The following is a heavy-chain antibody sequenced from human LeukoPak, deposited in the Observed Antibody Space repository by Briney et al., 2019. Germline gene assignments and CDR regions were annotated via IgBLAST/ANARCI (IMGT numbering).Heavy chain of an antibody. J-gene: IGHJ4*02. V-gene: IGHV3-30-3*01. Sequence: GGSLRLSCAASGFTFSSYAMHWVRQAPGKGLEWVAVISYDGSNKYYADSVKGRFTISRDNSKNTLYLQMNSLRAEDTAVYYCAKDRGGTWELPPLDYWGQGTLVTVSS. CDR1: GFTFSSYA. CDR2: ISYDGSNK. D-gene: IGHD1-26*01. CDR3: AKDRGGTWELPPLDY.